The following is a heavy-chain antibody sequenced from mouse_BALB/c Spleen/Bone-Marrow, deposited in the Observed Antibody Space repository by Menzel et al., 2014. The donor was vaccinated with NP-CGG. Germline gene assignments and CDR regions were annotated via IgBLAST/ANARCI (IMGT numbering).Heavy chain of an antibody. CDR1: GYAFTDYL. D-gene: IGHD2-3*01. Sequence: VQRVESGAELVRPGTSVKVSCKASGYAFTDYLMERLKQRPGQGLEWIGVINPGSGSTNYNEKFKDKATLTADKSSSTAYMQLSSLTSDDSAVYFCARYDGYFDYWGQGTILTVSS. J-gene: IGHJ2*01. CDR2: INPGSGST. V-gene: IGHV1-54*01. CDR3: ARYDGYFDY.